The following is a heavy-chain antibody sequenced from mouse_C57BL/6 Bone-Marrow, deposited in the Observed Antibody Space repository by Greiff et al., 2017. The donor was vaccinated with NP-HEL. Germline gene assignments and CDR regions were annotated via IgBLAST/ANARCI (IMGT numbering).Heavy chain of an antibody. CDR2: IRYSGST. J-gene: IGHJ1*03. V-gene: IGHV3-1*01. CDR3: ARRGAPRYFDV. CDR1: GYSITSGYD. Sequence: EVQLQQSGPGMVKPSQSLSLTCTVTGYSITSGYDWHWIRHFPGNKLEFMGYIRYSGSTNYIPSLQSRISITHDTSKTHFFLKLNSVTTEDTATYDCARRGAPRYFDVWGTGTTVTVSS.